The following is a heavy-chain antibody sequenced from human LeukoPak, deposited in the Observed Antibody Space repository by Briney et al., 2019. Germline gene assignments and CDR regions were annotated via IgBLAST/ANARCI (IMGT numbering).Heavy chain of an antibody. V-gene: IGHV3-21*01. J-gene: IGHJ4*02. Sequence: GSLRLSCAASGFTFSSYSMNWVRQAPGKGLEWVSSISSSSSYIYYAASVKGRFTISRDNAKNPLYLQMNSLRAEDTAVYYCARTSPGRYIAVPGDWGQGTLVTVSS. CDR2: ISSSSSYI. CDR1: GFTFSSYS. D-gene: IGHD6-19*01. CDR3: ARTSPGRYIAVPGD.